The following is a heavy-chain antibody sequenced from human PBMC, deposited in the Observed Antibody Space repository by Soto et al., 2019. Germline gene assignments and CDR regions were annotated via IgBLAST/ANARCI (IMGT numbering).Heavy chain of an antibody. D-gene: IGHD3-16*01. Sequence: QVQLQESGPGLVKPSETLSLTCTVSGASISRDHWNWIRQPPGKGLEWIGEYSGTRNYNPSLRSRVTISVDTSTNQVSLKLSSVTAADTAVYYCATYTAGGGGRGYWGQGTLVTVSS. V-gene: IGHV4-59*08. CDR1: GASISRDH. CDR3: ATYTAGGGGRGY. CDR2: EYSGTR. J-gene: IGHJ4*02.